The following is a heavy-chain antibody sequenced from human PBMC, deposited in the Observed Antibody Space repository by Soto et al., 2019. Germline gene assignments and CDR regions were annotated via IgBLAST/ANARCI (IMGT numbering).Heavy chain of an antibody. J-gene: IGHJ4*02. Sequence: ASVKVSCKASGGTFSSYAISWVRQAPGQGLEWMGGIIPIFGTANYAQKFQGRVTITADESTSTAYMELSSLRSEDTAVYYCARAVWLYGGTGYYFDYWGQGTLVTVSS. CDR3: ARAVWLYGGTGYYFDY. CDR2: IIPIFGTA. D-gene: IGHD3-10*01. CDR1: GGTFSSYA. V-gene: IGHV1-69*13.